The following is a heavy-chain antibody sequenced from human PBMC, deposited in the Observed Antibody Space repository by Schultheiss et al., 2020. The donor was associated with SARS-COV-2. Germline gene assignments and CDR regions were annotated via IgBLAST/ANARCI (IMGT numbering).Heavy chain of an antibody. D-gene: IGHD6-6*01. CDR3: AKPRGIAARLYYFDY. V-gene: IGHV3-48*03. CDR1: GFTFSSYE. Sequence: GGSLRLSCAASGFTFSSYEMNWVRQAPGKGLEWVSYISSSGSTIYYADSVKGRFTISRDNSKNTLYLQMNSLRAEDTAVYYCAKPRGIAARLYYFDYWGQGTLVTVSS. J-gene: IGHJ4*02. CDR2: ISSSGSTI.